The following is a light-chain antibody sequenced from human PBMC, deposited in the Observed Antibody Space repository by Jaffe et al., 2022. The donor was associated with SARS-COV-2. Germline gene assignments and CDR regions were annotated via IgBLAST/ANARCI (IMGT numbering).Light chain of an antibody. V-gene: IGLV3-10*01. J-gene: IGLJ3*02. CDR3: SSTDSSGNHILWV. Sequence: SYELTQPPSVSVSPGQTARITCSGDALPKKYAYWYQQKSGQAPVLVIYEDSKRPSGIPERFSGSSSGTMATFTISGAQVEDEADYYCSSTDSSGNHILWVFGGGTKLTVL. CDR2: EDS. CDR1: ALPKKY.